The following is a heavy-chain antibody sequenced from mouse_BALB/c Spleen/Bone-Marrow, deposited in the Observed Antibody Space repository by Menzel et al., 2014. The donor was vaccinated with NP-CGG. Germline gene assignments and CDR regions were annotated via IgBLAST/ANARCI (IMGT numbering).Heavy chain of an antibody. CDR2: IDPSDSET. J-gene: IGHJ1*01. V-gene: IGHV1-69*02. Sequence: QVQLQQSGAELVKPGAPVKLSCKASGYTSTSYWMNWVKQRPGRGLEWIGRIDPSDSETHYNQKFKDKATLTVDKSSSTAYIQLSSLTSEDSAVYYCARSTGYYWYFDVWGAGTTVTVSS. CDR1: GYTSTSYW. D-gene: IGHD2-2*01. CDR3: ARSTGYYWYFDV.